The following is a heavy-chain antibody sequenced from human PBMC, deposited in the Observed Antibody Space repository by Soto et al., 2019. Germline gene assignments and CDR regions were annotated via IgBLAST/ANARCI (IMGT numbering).Heavy chain of an antibody. CDR2: IYYSGST. J-gene: IGHJ3*02. D-gene: IGHD3-10*01. CDR1: GGSISSSSYY. CDR3: ARLLYYYGSGRGNAFDI. Sequence: QLQLQESGPGLVKPSETLSLTCTVSGGSISSSSYYWGWIRQPPGKGLEWIGSIYYSGSTYYNPSLKSRVTISVDTSKNQFSLKLSSVTAADTAVYYCARLLYYYGSGRGNAFDIWDPGTMVTVSS. V-gene: IGHV4-39*01.